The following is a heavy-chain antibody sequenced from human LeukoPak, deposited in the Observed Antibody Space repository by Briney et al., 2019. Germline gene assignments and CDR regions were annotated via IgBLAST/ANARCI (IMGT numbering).Heavy chain of an antibody. CDR3: APGSYHEH. V-gene: IGHV3-23*01. J-gene: IGHJ4*02. CDR2: ISGSGGTT. CDR1: GFTFSNYT. D-gene: IGHD1-26*01. Sequence: PGGSLRLSCTVSGFTFSNYTMNWVRQAPGKGLEWVSAISGSGGTTYYADSVKGRLTTSRDNSRNTVSLQMSSLRGEDPAVYYCAPGSYHEHWGQGTLVTVSS.